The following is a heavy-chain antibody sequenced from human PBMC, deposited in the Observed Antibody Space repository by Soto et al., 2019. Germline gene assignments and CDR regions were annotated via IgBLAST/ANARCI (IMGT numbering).Heavy chain of an antibody. V-gene: IGHV1-8*01. CDR1: GCSFTNND. CDR3: ARMATFGSLNRFDP. J-gene: IGHJ5*02. CDR2: MNPGSGDT. D-gene: IGHD3-16*01. Sequence: ASVKVSCKASGCSFTNNDVSWVRQATGQGLEWMGWMNPGSGDTGYAQKFQSRVTMTRDISIATAYMELSSLRSDDTAIYYCARMATFGSLNRFDPWGQGTQVTVSS.